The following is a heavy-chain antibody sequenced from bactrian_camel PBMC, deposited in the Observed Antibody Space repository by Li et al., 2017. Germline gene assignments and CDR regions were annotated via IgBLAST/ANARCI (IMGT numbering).Heavy chain of an antibody. CDR3: AAQVVDEWVLGGHAGLY. Sequence: DVQLVESGGGLVQPGGSLRLSCSASGFVFNYHVMTWARQAPGKGLEWVSRINIGGSSTYYADSVKGRFTISRDDADNAVYLQMQTLTSEDTALYYCAAQVVDEWVLGGHAGLYWGQGTQVTVS. J-gene: IGHJ4*01. D-gene: IGHD3*01. V-gene: IGHV3S40*01. CDR1: GFVFNYHV. CDR2: INIGGSST.